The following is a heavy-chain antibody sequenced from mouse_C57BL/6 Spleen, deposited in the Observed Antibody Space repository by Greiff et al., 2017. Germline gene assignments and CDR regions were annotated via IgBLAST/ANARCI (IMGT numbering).Heavy chain of an antibody. Sequence: QVQLQQPGAELVKPGASVKMSCKASGYTFNRYWITWVKQRPGQGLEWIGDIYPGSGSTNYNEKFKSKATLTVGTSFSTAYMQLSSLTSEDSAVYYCSRDLLGGFAYGGQGTLVTVSA. V-gene: IGHV1-55*01. CDR1: GYTFNRYW. J-gene: IGHJ3*01. D-gene: IGHD2-10*01. CDR3: SRDLLGGFAY. CDR2: IYPGSGST.